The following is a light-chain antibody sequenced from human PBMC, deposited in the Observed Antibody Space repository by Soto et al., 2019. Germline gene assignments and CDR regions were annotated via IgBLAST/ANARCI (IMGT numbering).Light chain of an antibody. CDR3: QQYYSPPHT. V-gene: IGKV3-20*01. Sequence: EIVLTQSPGTLSLSPGERATLSCRARQSIRSSFLAWYQHKPGQAPRLLIYDTSSRATGIPDRFSGSGSGTDFTLTTSRLEPEDSAVYYCQQYYSPPHTFGQGTKLEI. CDR1: QSIRSSF. J-gene: IGKJ2*01. CDR2: DTS.